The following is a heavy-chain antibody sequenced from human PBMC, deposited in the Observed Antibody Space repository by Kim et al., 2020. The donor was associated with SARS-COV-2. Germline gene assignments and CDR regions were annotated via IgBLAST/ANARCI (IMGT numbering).Heavy chain of an antibody. CDR3: VRGEGNSLGY. D-gene: IGHD2-2*03. J-gene: IGHJ1*01. Sequence: GGSLRLSCAASGFNFSTYGIHWARQAPGKGLEWVAVIWYDGSNKYYADSVKGRFTISRDNSKSTLYLQTNSLRAEDTAVYYCVRGEGNSLGYWGRGTLVTVSS. CDR1: GFNFSTYG. V-gene: IGHV3-33*01. CDR2: IWYDGSNK.